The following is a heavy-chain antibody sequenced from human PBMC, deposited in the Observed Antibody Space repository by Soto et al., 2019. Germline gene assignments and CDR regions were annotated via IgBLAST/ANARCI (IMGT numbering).Heavy chain of an antibody. CDR3: ASTIFGVVAGYYYYMDV. D-gene: IGHD3-3*01. V-gene: IGHV4-59*08. Sequence: SVTMCVTSTVAGGNIISYCWSWIRKQTGKGLEWIGYIYYSGSTNYNPSLKSRVTISVDTSKNQFSLKLSSVTAADTAVYYCASTIFGVVAGYYYYMDVWGKGTTVTVSS. J-gene: IGHJ6*03. CDR1: GGNIISYC. CDR2: IYYSGST.